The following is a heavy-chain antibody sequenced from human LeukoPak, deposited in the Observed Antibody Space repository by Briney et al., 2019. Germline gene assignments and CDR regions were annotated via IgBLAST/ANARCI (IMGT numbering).Heavy chain of an antibody. D-gene: IGHD5-18*01. CDR3: ARHNIYRGTAIHYYYYYGMDV. CDR2: IYYSGST. V-gene: IGHV4-39*01. CDR1: GGSISSSSYY. J-gene: IGHJ6*02. Sequence: SETLSLTCTVSGGSISSSSYYWGWIRQPPGKGLEWIGSIYYSGSTYYNPSLKSRVTISVDTSKNQFSLKLSSVTDADTAVYYCARHNIYRGTAIHYYYYYGMDVWGQGTTVTVSS.